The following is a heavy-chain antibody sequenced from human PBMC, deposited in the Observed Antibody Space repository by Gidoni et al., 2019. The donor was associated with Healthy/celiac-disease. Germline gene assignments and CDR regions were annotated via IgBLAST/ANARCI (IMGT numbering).Heavy chain of an antibody. CDR2: IIPIFGTA. CDR3: ARHYYDSSGYSLPYYYYGMDV. CDR1: GGTFSSSA. D-gene: IGHD3-22*01. J-gene: IGHJ6*02. V-gene: IGHV1-69*01. Sequence: QVQLVQSVAEVTKPGSSVKVSCKASGGTFSSSAISWVRQAPGQGLEWMGGIIPIFGTANYAQKVQGRVTITADESTSTAYMELSSLRSEDTAVYYCARHYYDSSGYSLPYYYYGMDVWGQGTTVTVSS.